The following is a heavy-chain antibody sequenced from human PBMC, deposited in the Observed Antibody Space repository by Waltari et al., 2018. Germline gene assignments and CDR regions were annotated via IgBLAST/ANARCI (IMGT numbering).Heavy chain of an antibody. Sequence: QLQLQESGPGLVKPSETLSLTCTVSGGSISSSSYYWGWIRQPPGKGLEWIGSFYYSGSTYYNPSFKSRVTISVDRSKNQFSLKLSSVTAADTAVYYCARHSSGWLNDYWGQGTLVTVSS. CDR3: ARHSSGWLNDY. CDR2: FYYSGST. J-gene: IGHJ4*02. D-gene: IGHD6-19*01. CDR1: GGSISSSSYY. V-gene: IGHV4-39*01.